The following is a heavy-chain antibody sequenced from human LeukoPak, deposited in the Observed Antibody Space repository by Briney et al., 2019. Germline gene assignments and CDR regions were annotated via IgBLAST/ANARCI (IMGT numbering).Heavy chain of an antibody. CDR3: ARDGRGPEVDF. Sequence: SENLSLTCAVSGYSISSGYYWGWIRQPPGKGLEWIGSLYHSGSTYYNPSLKSRVTISVDTSKNQFSLKLSSVTAADTAVYYCARDGRGPEVDFWGQGTLVTASS. V-gene: IGHV4-38-2*02. CDR1: GYSISSGYY. CDR2: LYHSGST. J-gene: IGHJ4*02. D-gene: IGHD3-10*01.